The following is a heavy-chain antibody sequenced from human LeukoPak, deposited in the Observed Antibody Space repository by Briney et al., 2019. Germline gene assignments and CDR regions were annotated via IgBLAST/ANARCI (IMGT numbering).Heavy chain of an antibody. Sequence: RASVKVSCKASGYTFTSYYMHWVRQAPGQGLEWMGWISAYNGNTNYAQKLQGRVTMTTDTSTSTAYMELRSLRSDDTAVYYCARDPPRDDYVWGSYRQGYNWFDPWGQGTLVTVSS. CDR1: GYTFTSYY. D-gene: IGHD3-16*02. V-gene: IGHV1-18*04. J-gene: IGHJ5*02. CDR2: ISAYNGNT. CDR3: ARDPPRDDYVWGSYRQGYNWFDP.